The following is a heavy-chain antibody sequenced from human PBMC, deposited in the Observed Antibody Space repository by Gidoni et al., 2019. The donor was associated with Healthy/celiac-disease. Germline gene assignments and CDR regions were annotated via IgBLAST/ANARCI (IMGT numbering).Heavy chain of an antibody. CDR2: IRSKAYGGTT. D-gene: IGHD2-21*02. CDR1: GFTFVDYA. V-gene: IGHV3-49*05. J-gene: IGHJ4*02. CDR3: TRGPCGGDCYHYYFDY. Sequence: EVQLVESGGGLVKPGRSLRLSCTASGFTFVDYAMSWFRQAPGKGLEWVGLIRSKAYGGTTEYAASVKGRFTISRDDSKSIAYLQMNSLKTEDTAVYYCTRGPCGGDCYHYYFDYWGQGTLVTVSS.